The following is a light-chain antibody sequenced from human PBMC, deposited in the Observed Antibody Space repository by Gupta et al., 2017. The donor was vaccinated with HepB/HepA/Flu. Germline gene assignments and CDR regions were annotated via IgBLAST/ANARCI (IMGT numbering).Light chain of an antibody. J-gene: IGLJ2*01. CDR2: EVT. CDR3: SSYAGSNNLV. V-gene: IGLV2-8*01. CDR1: SSDVGGYNY. Sequence: QSALTQPPSASASPGQSVTISCTGTSSDVGGYNYVSWYQQHPGTAPKLIIYEVTKRPSGVPDRFSGSKSGNTASLTVSGLQAEDEADYYCSSYAGSNNLVFGGGTKLTVL.